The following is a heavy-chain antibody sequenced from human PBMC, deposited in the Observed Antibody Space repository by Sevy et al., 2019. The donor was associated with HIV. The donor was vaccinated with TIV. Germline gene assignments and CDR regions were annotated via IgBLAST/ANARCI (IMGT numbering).Heavy chain of an antibody. Sequence: GGSLRLSCAASGFTFSSYAMHWVRQAPGKGLEWVAVISYDGSNKYYADSVKGRFTISRDNSKNTLYLQMNSLRAGDTAVYYCARDLGCGGDCYFDAFDIWGQGTMVTVSS. CDR2: ISYDGSNK. CDR3: ARDLGCGGDCYFDAFDI. V-gene: IGHV3-30*04. D-gene: IGHD2-21*02. CDR1: GFTFSSYA. J-gene: IGHJ3*02.